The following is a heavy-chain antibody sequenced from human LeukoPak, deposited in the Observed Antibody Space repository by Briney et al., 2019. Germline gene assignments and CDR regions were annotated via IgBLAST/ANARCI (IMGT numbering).Heavy chain of an antibody. Sequence: GGSLRLSCAASGFTFSSYGMHWVRQAPGKGLEGVAFIRYDGSNKYYADSVKGRFTISRDNSKNTLYLQMNSLRAEDTAVYYCAKTLYDFWSGMTYYFDYWGQGTLVTVSS. V-gene: IGHV3-30*02. D-gene: IGHD3-3*01. CDR2: IRYDGSNK. CDR1: GFTFSSYG. J-gene: IGHJ4*02. CDR3: AKTLYDFWSGMTYYFDY.